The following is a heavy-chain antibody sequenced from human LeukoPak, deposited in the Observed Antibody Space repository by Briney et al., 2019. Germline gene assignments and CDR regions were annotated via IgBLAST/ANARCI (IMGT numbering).Heavy chain of an antibody. Sequence: ASVKVSCKASGYTFITYGISWVRQAPGQGLEWVGWISAYNGNTKYAQKVQGRVTLTTDTSTSTAYMELRSLRSDDTARYYCARDCSGGSCSSDKYYFYALDVWGQGTTATVSS. J-gene: IGHJ6*02. CDR1: GYTFITYG. CDR3: ARDCSGGSCSSDKYYFYALDV. V-gene: IGHV1-18*01. D-gene: IGHD2-15*01. CDR2: ISAYNGNT.